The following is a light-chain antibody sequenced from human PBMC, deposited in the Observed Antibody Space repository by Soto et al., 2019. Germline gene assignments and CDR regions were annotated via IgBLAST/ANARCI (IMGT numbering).Light chain of an antibody. CDR2: EVT. CDR1: SSDIGGYNY. V-gene: IGLV2-14*01. CDR3: SSYTSRSPLYV. J-gene: IGLJ1*01. Sequence: QSVLTQPASVSGSPGQSITVSCTGTSSDIGGYNYVSWYQQHPGKAPKLMVYEVTNRPSGVSDRFSGSKSGNTASLTISGLKADDGGYYYCSSYTSRSPLYVFGTGTKLTV.